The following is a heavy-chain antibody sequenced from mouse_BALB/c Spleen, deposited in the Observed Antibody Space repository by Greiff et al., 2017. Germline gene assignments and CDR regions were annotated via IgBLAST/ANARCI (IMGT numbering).Heavy chain of an antibody. CDR1: GFTFSSYA. CDR2: ISSGGST. CDR3: ARGRAALEDYYAMDY. J-gene: IGHJ4*01. Sequence: EVMLVESGGGLVKPGGSLKLSCAASGFTFSSYAMSWVRQTPEKRLEWVASISSGGSTYYPDSVKGRFTISRDNARNILYLQMSSLRSEDTAMYYCARGRAALEDYYAMDYWGQGTSVTVSS. V-gene: IGHV5-6-5*01.